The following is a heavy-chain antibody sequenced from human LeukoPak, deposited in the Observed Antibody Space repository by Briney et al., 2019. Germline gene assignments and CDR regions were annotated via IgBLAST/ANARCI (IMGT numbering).Heavy chain of an antibody. J-gene: IGHJ4*02. Sequence: SETLSLTCSVSGGSIRSNTNFWGWDSSSYWGWIRQPPGKGLEWIGSIHFTGTTYYNSSLQSRLTISVDTSKNLFSLKLTSVTATDTAVYYCARAGGTLDEYFDYWGQGTLVTVSS. CDR1: GGSIRSNTNFWGWDSSSY. CDR2: IHFTGTT. V-gene: IGHV4-39*02. D-gene: IGHD3/OR15-3a*01. CDR3: ARAGGTLDEYFDY.